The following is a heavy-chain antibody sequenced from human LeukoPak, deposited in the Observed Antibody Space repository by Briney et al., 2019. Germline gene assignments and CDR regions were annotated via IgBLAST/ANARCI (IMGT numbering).Heavy chain of an antibody. CDR2: INPNSGGT. CDR1: GYTFTGYY. Sequence: ASVKVSCKASGYTFTGYYMHWVRQAPGQGLEWMGWINPNSGGTNYAQKFQGRVTMTRDTSISTAYMELSRLRADDTAVYYCARSGDGYNYLDYWGQGTLVTVSS. D-gene: IGHD5-24*01. CDR3: ARSGDGYNYLDY. J-gene: IGHJ4*02. V-gene: IGHV1-2*02.